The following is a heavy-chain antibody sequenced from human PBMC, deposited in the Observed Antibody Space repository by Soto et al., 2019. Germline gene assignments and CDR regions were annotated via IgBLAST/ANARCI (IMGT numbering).Heavy chain of an antibody. Sequence: QVQLVESGGDVVQPGRSLRLSCAASGFTFSSYAMHWVRQAPGKGLEWVAVISYDGSNKYYADSVKGRFTISRDNSKNTLYLQMNSLRAEDTAVYYCARVYHPGQTYYYGMDVWGQGTTVTVSS. V-gene: IGHV3-30-3*01. CDR1: GFTFSSYA. CDR2: ISYDGSNK. J-gene: IGHJ6*02. CDR3: ARVYHPGQTYYYGMDV. D-gene: IGHD2-2*01.